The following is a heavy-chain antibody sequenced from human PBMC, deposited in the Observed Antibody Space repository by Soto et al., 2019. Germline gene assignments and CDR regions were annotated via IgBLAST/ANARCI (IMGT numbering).Heavy chain of an antibody. D-gene: IGHD6-19*01. V-gene: IGHV4-59*08. J-gene: IGHJ4*02. CDR2: IYYSGTT. CDR1: GGSISSYY. CDR3: ARRYSSAFDY. Sequence: SETLSLTCTVSGGSISSYYWSWIRQPPGKGLEWIGYIYYSGTTNYNPSLKSRVAISVDTSKIQFSLKLSSVTAADTAVYYCARRYSSAFDYWGQGTLVTVSS.